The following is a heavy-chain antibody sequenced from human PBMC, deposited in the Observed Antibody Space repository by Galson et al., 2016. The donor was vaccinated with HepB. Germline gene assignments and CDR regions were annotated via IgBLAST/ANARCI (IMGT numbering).Heavy chain of an antibody. D-gene: IGHD2-15*01. J-gene: IGHJ6*03. CDR1: GYHFTSYW. CDR2: IDPSDSYI. CDR3: ARRFSEEDSTYYYYYYMDV. V-gene: IGHV5-10-1*01. Sequence: SGAEVKKPGESLRISCKGSGYHFTSYWINWVRQTPGKGLEWMGRIDPSDSYINYSPSFQGHVTISVDKSISTSYLQWGSLKASDTAMYYCARRFSEEDSTYYYYYYMDVWGKGTTVTVSS.